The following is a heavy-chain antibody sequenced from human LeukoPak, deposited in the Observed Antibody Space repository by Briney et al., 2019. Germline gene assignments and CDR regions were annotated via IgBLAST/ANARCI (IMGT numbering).Heavy chain of an antibody. V-gene: IGHV1-2*02. Sequence: ASVKVSCKASGYTFTGFYVHWVRQAPGQGLEWMGWINPNSGGTNHAQKFQGRVTMTRDTPISTAYMELSRLRSDDTAVYYCARHYYDSSGYFDYWGQGTLVTVSS. D-gene: IGHD3-22*01. J-gene: IGHJ4*02. CDR1: GYTFTGFY. CDR3: ARHYYDSSGYFDY. CDR2: INPNSGGT.